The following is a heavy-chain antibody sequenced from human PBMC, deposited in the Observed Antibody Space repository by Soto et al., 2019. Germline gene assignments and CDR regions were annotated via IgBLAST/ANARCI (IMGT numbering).Heavy chain of an antibody. J-gene: IGHJ6*02. Sequence: ASVKVSCKASGYTFTGYYMHWVRQAPGQGLEWMGLINPNSGGTNYAQKFQGRVTMTRDTSISTAYMDLSRLRSDDTAVYYCARDTYYYDSSGYSRRYYYGMDVWGQGTTVTVSS. CDR1: GYTFTGYY. CDR3: ARDTYYYDSSGYSRRYYYGMDV. D-gene: IGHD3-22*01. V-gene: IGHV1-2*02. CDR2: INPNSGGT.